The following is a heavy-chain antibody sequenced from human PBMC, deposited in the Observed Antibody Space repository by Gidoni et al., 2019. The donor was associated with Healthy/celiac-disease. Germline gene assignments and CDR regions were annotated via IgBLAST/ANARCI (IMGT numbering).Heavy chain of an antibody. CDR2: IYYSGST. J-gene: IGHJ4*02. CDR3: ARGPFDY. Sequence: QVQLQESGPGLVKPSETLSLTCTVSGGSISSYYWSWIRQPPGKGLEWIGYIYYSGSTNYNPSLKSRVTISVDTSKNQFSLKLSSVTAADTAVYYCARGPFDYWGQGTLVTVSS. CDR1: GGSISSYY. V-gene: IGHV4-59*01.